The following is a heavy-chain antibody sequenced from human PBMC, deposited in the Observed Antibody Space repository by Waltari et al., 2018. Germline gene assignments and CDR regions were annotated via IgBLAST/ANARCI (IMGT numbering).Heavy chain of an antibody. J-gene: IGHJ6*03. CDR1: GGSISSYY. Sequence: QVQLQESGPGLVMPSETLSITCTGPGGSISSYYWSWLLPPPGKGLEWIGYIYYSGSTNYNPSLKSRVTISVDTSKNQFSLKLSSVTAADTAVYYCARGMATIPYYYYYMDVWGKGTTVTVSS. CDR2: IYYSGST. D-gene: IGHD5-12*01. V-gene: IGHV4-59*01. CDR3: ARGMATIPYYYYYMDV.